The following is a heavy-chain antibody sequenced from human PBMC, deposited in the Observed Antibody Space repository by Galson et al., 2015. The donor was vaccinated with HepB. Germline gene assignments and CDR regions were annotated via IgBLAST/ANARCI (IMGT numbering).Heavy chain of an antibody. CDR3: ARDWRVPAAIGELYHYYGMDV. J-gene: IGHJ6*02. CDR2: IYYSGST. D-gene: IGHD2-2*02. Sequence: LSLTCTVSGGSISSYYWSWIRQPPGKGLEWIGYIYYSGSTNYNPSLKSRVTISVDTSKNQFSLKLSSVTAADTAVYYCARDWRVPAAIGELYHYYGMDVWGQGTTVTVSS. V-gene: IGHV4-59*01. CDR1: GGSISSYY.